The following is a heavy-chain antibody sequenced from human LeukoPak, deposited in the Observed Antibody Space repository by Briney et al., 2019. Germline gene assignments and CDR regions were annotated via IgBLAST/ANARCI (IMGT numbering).Heavy chain of an antibody. CDR2: ISGSGGST. D-gene: IGHD3-10*01. CDR1: GFTFSSYA. Sequence: PGGSLRLSCAAPGFTFSSYAMSWVRQAPGKGLEWVSAISGSGGSTYYADSVKGRFTISRDNSKNTLYLQMNSLRAEDTAVYYCASSTYYYGSGSSFWGQGTLVTVSS. J-gene: IGHJ4*02. CDR3: ASSTYYYGSGSSF. V-gene: IGHV3-23*01.